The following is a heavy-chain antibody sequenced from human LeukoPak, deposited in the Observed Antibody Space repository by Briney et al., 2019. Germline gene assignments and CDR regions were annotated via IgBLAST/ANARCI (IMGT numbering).Heavy chain of an antibody. Sequence: ASVKVSCKASGYTFTDYYIHWVRQAPGQGLEWMGWINPYSGGTNYAQNFQDRVTMTRDTSISTAYMDLSRLRSDDTAVYYCARGSWFGDLLYAQPAYYFDYWGQGTLVTVSS. V-gene: IGHV1-2*02. J-gene: IGHJ4*02. CDR3: ARGSWFGDLLYAQPAYYFDY. CDR2: INPYSGGT. CDR1: GYTFTDYY. D-gene: IGHD3-10*01.